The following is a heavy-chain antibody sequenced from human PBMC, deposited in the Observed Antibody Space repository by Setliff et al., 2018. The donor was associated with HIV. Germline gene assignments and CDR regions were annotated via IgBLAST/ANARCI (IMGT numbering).Heavy chain of an antibody. Sequence: SETLSLTCTVSGGYISGHYWSLIRQPPGRGLEWIGYIYYSGNTNYNPSLKSRVTISVDKSKSQFSLRLTSVTAADTAVYFCAREVVTPHYYYYMDVWGKGTTVTVSS. CDR1: GGYISGHY. D-gene: IGHD2-21*02. CDR3: AREVVTPHYYYYMDV. V-gene: IGHV4-59*11. J-gene: IGHJ6*03. CDR2: IYYSGNT.